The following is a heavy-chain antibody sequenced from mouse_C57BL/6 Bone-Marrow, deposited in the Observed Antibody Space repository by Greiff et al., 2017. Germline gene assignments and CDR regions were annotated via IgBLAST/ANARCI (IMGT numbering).Heavy chain of an antibody. D-gene: IGHD1-1*01. CDR2: IHPNSGST. Sequence: QVQLQQPGAELVKPGASVKLSCKASGYTFTSYWMHWVKQRPGQGLEWIGMIHPNSGSTNYNEKFKSKATLTVDKSSSTAYMQLSSLTSEDSAAYYCARYTTVVATRGYYAMDYWGQGTSVTVSS. CDR3: ARYTTVVATRGYYAMDY. CDR1: GYTFTSYW. J-gene: IGHJ4*01. V-gene: IGHV1-64*01.